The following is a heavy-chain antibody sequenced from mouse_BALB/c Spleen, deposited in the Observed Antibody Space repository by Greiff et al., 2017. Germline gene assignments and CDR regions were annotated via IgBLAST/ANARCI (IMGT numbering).Heavy chain of an antibody. V-gene: IGHV7-3*02. J-gene: IGHJ2*01. CDR1: GFTFTDYY. CDR3: ARAPSTAFYYFDY. Sequence: EVHLVESGGGLVQPGGSLRLSCATSGFTFTDYYMSWVRQPPGKALEWLGFIRNKANGYTTEYSASVKGRFTISRDNSQSILYLQMNTLRAEDSATYYCARAPSTAFYYFDYWGQGTTLTVSS. D-gene: IGHD1-2*01. CDR2: IRNKANGYTT.